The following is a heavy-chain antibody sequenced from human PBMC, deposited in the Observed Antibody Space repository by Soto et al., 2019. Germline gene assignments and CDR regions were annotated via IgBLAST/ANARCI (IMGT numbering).Heavy chain of an antibody. J-gene: IGHJ4*02. CDR3: ARDRAAVTTWGPSPPGY. CDR2: ISYDGSNK. D-gene: IGHD4-17*01. Sequence: QVQLVESGGGVVQPGRSLRLSCAASGFTFSSYAMHWVRQAPGKGLEWVAVISYDGSNKYYADSVKGRFTISRDNSKNSLYLQMNSVRAEDPAVYYCARDRAAVTTWGPSPPGYWGQGTLVTVSS. CDR1: GFTFSSYA. V-gene: IGHV3-30-3*01.